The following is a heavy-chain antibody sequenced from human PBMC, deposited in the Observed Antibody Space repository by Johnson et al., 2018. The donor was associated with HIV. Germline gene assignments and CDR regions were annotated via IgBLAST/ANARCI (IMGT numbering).Heavy chain of an antibody. CDR3: AKGRSGGSGAFDI. D-gene: IGHD3-10*01. Sequence: AQLVESGGGVVQPGGSLRLSCAGSGFTFSSYGMHWVRQAPGKGLEWVSFIRYDGSNKYYADSVKGRFTISRDNSKNTLYVQMNRLRTEDTAVYFCAKGRSGGSGAFDIWGQGTMVTVSS. CDR2: IRYDGSNK. V-gene: IGHV3-30*02. J-gene: IGHJ3*02. CDR1: GFTFSSYG.